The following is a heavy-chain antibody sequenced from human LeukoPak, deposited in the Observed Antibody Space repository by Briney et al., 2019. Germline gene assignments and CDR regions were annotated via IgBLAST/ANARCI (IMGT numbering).Heavy chain of an antibody. Sequence: GGSPRLSCAASGNTFSSDWMYWVRQAPGKGLVWVSRINNDGSSIVYADTVKGRLTISRDNAKNTLYLQMNSLRVEDTAVYYCLRRGFCSGGHCYTWGRGTLVTVSS. CDR3: LRRGFCSGGHCYT. V-gene: IGHV3-74*01. J-gene: IGHJ4*02. CDR1: GNTFSSDW. D-gene: IGHD2-15*01. CDR2: INNDGSSI.